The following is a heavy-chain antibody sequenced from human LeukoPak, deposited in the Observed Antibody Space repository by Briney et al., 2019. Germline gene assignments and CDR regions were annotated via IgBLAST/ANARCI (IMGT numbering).Heavy chain of an antibody. Sequence: SETLSLTCAVYGGSFSGYYWSWIRQPPGKGLEWIGEINHSGSTNYNPSLKSRVTISVDTSKNQFSLKLSSVTAADTAVYYCARAGDYYGSGSSYYYYYMDVWGKGTTVTVSS. CDR1: GGSFSGYY. J-gene: IGHJ6*03. CDR3: ARAGDYYGSGSSYYYYYMDV. V-gene: IGHV4-34*01. CDR2: INHSGST. D-gene: IGHD3-10*01.